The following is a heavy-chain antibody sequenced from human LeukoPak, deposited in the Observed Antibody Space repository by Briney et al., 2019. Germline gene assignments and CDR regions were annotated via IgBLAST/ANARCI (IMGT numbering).Heavy chain of an antibody. CDR1: GFTFSNAW. CDR2: IWYDGSNK. D-gene: IGHD2-8*01. CDR3: ARDQCTNGVCYIGY. Sequence: GGSLRLSCAASGFTFSNAWMSWVRQAPGKGLEWVAVIWYDGSNKYYADSVKGRFTISRDNSKNTLYLQMNSLRAEDMAVYYCARDQCTNGVCYIGYWGQGTLVTVSS. J-gene: IGHJ4*02. V-gene: IGHV3-33*08.